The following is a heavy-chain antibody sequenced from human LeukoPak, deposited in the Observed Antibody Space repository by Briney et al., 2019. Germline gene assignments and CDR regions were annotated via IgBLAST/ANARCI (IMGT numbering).Heavy chain of an antibody. CDR2: IIPIFGTA. D-gene: IGHD6-13*01. CDR3: ARVLRELAAADT. J-gene: IGHJ5*02. V-gene: IGHV1-69*13. CDR1: GGTFSSYA. Sequence: GASVKVSCKASGGTFSSYAISWVRQAPGQGLEWMGGIIPIFGTANYAQKFQGRATITADESTSTAYMELSSLRSEDTAVYYCARVLRELAAADTWGQGTLVTVSS.